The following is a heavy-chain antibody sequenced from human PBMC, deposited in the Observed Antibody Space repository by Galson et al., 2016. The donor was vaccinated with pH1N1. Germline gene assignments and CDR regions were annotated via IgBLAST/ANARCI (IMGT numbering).Heavy chain of an antibody. J-gene: IGHJ3*02. CDR3: ARSAAAVGNAFDM. D-gene: IGHD6-13*01. CDR1: GGTFSSYT. CDR2: ILPILGIA. Sequence: SVKVPCKASGGTFSSYTINWVRQAPGQGLEWMGRILPILGIANYAQKFQGRVTITADKSTSTAYMEVISLRSDDPAVYYCARSAAAVGNAFDMWGQGTKVTVSS. V-gene: IGHV1-69*02.